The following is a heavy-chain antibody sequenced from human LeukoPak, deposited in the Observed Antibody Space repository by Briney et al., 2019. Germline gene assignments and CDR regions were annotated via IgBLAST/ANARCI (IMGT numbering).Heavy chain of an antibody. D-gene: IGHD3-10*01. Sequence: ASVKVSCKASGYTFTSYYMHWVQQAPGQGLEWMGIINPSGGSTSYAQKFQGRVTMTRDTSTSTVYMELSSLRSEDTAVYYCARARLITMVRASLDYWGQGTLVTVSS. CDR3: ARARLITMVRASLDY. CDR1: GYTFTSYY. V-gene: IGHV1-46*01. CDR2: INPSGGST. J-gene: IGHJ4*02.